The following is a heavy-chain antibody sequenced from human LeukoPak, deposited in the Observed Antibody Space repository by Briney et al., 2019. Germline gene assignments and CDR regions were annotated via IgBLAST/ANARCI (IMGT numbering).Heavy chain of an antibody. Sequence: GGSLRLSCTASGFSLSPSAMTWVRQAPGKGLESVSAISASGSGTDYADSVKGRFTISRDDSKNMLYLEMNSLRAEDAALYYCAKDKLHTWYFDLWGRGTLVTVSS. CDR1: GFSLSPSA. V-gene: IGHV3-23*01. CDR3: AKDKLHTWYFDL. J-gene: IGHJ2*01. D-gene: IGHD4-23*01. CDR2: ISASGSGT.